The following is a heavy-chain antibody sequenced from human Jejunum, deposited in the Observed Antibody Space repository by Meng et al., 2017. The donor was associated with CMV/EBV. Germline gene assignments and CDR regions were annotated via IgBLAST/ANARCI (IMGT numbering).Heavy chain of an antibody. CDR3: ARQRALGYDFWSGSYYFDY. J-gene: IGHJ4*02. CDR1: ISTSSYY. Sequence: ISTSSYYWGWIRQPPGKGLEWIGNIYYGGSTYYNPSLKSRVTISVDTSKNQFSLKLSSVTAADTAVYYCARQRALGYDFWSGSYYFDYWGQGTLVTVSS. V-gene: IGHV4-39*01. D-gene: IGHD3-3*01. CDR2: IYYGGST.